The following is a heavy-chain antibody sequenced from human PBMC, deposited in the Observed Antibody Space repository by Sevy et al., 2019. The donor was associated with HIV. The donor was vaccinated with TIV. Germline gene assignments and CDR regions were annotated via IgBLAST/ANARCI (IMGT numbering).Heavy chain of an antibody. V-gene: IGHV3-30*02. D-gene: IGHD2-2*02. CDR2: IRYDGSNK. CDR1: GFTFSSYG. CDR3: AKDGFVVVPAAIRPNYYYYYMDV. J-gene: IGHJ6*03. Sequence: GGSLRLSCAASGFTFSSYGMHWVRQAPGKGLEWVAFIRYDGSNKYYADSVKGRFTISRDNSKNTLYLQMNSLRGEDTAVYYCAKDGFVVVPAAIRPNYYYYYMDVWGKGTTVTVSS.